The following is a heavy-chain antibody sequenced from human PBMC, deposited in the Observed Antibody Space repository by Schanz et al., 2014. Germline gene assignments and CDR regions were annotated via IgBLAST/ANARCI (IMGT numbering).Heavy chain of an antibody. J-gene: IGHJ4*02. D-gene: IGHD5-12*01. V-gene: IGHV1-3*04. CDR2: INTANGNA. CDR1: GYTFSSHG. CDR3: ARGIGGYGANNYFDY. Sequence: QVQVVQSGAELKKPGASVKVCCKASGYTFSSHGIHWLRQAPGQSLEWMGWINTANGNAKYSANFQARVTITRDTSATTAYMELTNLRSEDTAVYSCARGIGGYGANNYFDYWGQGTLVTVSS.